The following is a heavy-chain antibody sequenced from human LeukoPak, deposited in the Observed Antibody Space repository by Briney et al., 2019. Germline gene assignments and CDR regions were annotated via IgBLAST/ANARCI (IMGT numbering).Heavy chain of an antibody. Sequence: SETLSLTCAVYGGSFSGYYWSWIRQPPGKGLEWIGSIYYSGSTYYNPSLKSRVTISVDTSKNQFSLKLSSVTAADTAVYYCARHYPGDFWSVQYNWFDPWGQGTLVTVSS. CDR1: GGSFSGYY. CDR2: IYYSGST. V-gene: IGHV4-34*01. J-gene: IGHJ5*02. CDR3: ARHYPGDFWSVQYNWFDP. D-gene: IGHD3-3*01.